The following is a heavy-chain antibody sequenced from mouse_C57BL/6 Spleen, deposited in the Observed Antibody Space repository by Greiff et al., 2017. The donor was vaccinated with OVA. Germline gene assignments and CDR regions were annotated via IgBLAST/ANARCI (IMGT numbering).Heavy chain of an antibody. J-gene: IGHJ2*01. CDR2: INPNNGGT. D-gene: IGHD2-1*01. Sequence: EVQLQQSGPELVKPGASVKISCKASGYTFTDYYMNWVKQSHGKSLEWIGDINPNNGGTSYNQKFKGKATLTVDKSSSTAYMELRSLTSEDSAVYYCAREWIYYGNGDYWGQGTTLTVSS. CDR3: AREWIYYGNGDY. CDR1: GYTFTDYY. V-gene: IGHV1-26*01.